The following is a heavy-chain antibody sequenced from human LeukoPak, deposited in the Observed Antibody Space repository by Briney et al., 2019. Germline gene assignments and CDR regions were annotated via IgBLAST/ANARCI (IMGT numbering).Heavy chain of an antibody. Sequence: SETLSLTCTVSGYSISSGYYWGWIRQPPGKGLEWIGSIYHSGSTYYNPSLKSRVTISVDTSKNQFSLKLSSVTAADTAVYHCASYCSSTSCFASDAFDIWGQGTMVTVSS. CDR1: GYSISSGYY. V-gene: IGHV4-38-2*02. CDR3: ASYCSSTSCFASDAFDI. J-gene: IGHJ3*02. CDR2: IYHSGST. D-gene: IGHD2-2*01.